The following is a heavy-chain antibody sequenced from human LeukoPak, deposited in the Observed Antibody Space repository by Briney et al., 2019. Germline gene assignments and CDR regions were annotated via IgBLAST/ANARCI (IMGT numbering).Heavy chain of an antibody. D-gene: IGHD3-10*01. J-gene: IGHJ6*03. Sequence: PGRSLRLSCTASGFTFGDYAMSWVRQAPGKGLEWVGFIRSKAYGGTTEYAASVKGRFTISRDDSKSIAYLQMNSLKTEDTAVYYCTREVEGSGSYPPWYYYYYMDVWGKGTTVTVSS. CDR1: GFTFGDYA. CDR2: IRSKAYGGTT. CDR3: TREVEGSGSYPPWYYYYYMDV. V-gene: IGHV3-49*04.